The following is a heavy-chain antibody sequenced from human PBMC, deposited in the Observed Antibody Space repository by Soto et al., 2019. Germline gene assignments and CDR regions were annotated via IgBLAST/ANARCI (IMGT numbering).Heavy chain of an antibody. D-gene: IGHD3-16*01. V-gene: IGHV3-23*01. CDR3: AKNSYTTAWCEDY. J-gene: IGHJ4*02. CDR1: GFTYNIFV. CDR2: ISATGTTT. Sequence: GGSLRLSCAASGFTYNIFVMTWVRQAPGKGLEWVSSISATGTTTYYADSVKGRFTISRDNSKNTLYLQMNSLRPEDTAVYFCAKNSYTTAWCEDYWGQGALVTVSS.